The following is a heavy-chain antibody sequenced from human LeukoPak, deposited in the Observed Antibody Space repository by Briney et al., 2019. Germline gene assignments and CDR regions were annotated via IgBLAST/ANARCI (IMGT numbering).Heavy chain of an antibody. CDR3: ARDQDIRITRIVVVMLDY. J-gene: IGHJ4*02. CDR1: GFTFSSYS. D-gene: IGHD3-22*01. V-gene: IGHV3-21*01. CDR2: ISSSSSYI. Sequence: PGGSLRLSCAASGFTFSSYSMNWVRQAPGKGLEWVSSISSSSSYIYYADSVKGRFTISRDNAKNSLYLQMNSLRAEDTAVYYCARDQDIRITRIVVVMLDYWGQGTLVTVSS.